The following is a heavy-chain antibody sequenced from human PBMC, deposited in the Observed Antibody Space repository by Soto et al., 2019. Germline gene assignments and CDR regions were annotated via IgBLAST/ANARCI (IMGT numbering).Heavy chain of an antibody. D-gene: IGHD5-18*01. CDR3: ARGGYNYDYPYDTFDI. J-gene: IGHJ3*02. CDR2: ISASNANT. Sequence: QVQLVQSGAEVKKPGVSVKVSCKASGYIFTSYGISWVRQAPGQGLEWMGWISASNANTNYAQKVQGRVTMTTDTSTSTAYMELRSLRSDDTAVYYCARGGYNYDYPYDTFDIWGQGTMLTVSS. CDR1: GYIFTSYG. V-gene: IGHV1-18*01.